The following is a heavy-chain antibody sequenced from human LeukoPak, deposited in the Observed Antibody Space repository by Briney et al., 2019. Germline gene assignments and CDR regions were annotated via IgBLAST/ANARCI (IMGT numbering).Heavy chain of an antibody. CDR3: ARDGERWLQLQAVLGDAFDI. Sequence: PGGSLRLSCAASGFTFDDYGMSWVRQAPGKGLEWVSGINWNGGSTGYADSVKGRFTISRDNAKNSLYLQMNSLRAEDTALYYCARDGERWLQLQAVLGDAFDIWGQGTMVTVSS. V-gene: IGHV3-20*04. CDR1: GFTFDDYG. D-gene: IGHD5-24*01. CDR2: INWNGGST. J-gene: IGHJ3*02.